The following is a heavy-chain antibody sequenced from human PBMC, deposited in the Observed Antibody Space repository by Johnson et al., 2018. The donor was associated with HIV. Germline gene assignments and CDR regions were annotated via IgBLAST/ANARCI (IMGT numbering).Heavy chain of an antibody. CDR2: ISDDGSKI. Sequence: LRLSCAASGFRFSTYALHWVRQTPGKGLEWVALISDDGSKIYHADSVKGRFTVSRDNSKNSLYLQMNSLRAEDTAVYYCARSYPGSASVYRDAFDIWGQGTMVTVSS. CDR1: GFRFSTYA. D-gene: IGHD4-11*01. J-gene: IGHJ3*02. V-gene: IGHV3-30*04. CDR3: ARSYPGSASVYRDAFDI.